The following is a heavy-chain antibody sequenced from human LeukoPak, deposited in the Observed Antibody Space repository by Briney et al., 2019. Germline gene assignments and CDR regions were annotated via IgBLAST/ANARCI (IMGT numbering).Heavy chain of an antibody. Sequence: GRSLRLSCAASGFTFSSYGMHWVRQAPGKGLEWVADISYDGSNKYYADSVKVRFTTSRDNSKITLYLQMNSLRAEDKAVYYCAKDVAARHEYYYGRVDWGQGGTVTVSS. V-gene: IGHV3-30*18. CDR1: GFTFSSYG. CDR3: AKDVAARHEYYYGRVD. J-gene: IGHJ6*01. CDR2: ISYDGSNK. D-gene: IGHD6-6*01.